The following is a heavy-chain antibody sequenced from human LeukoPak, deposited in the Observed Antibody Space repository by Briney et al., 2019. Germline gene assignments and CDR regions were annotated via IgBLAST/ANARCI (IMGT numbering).Heavy chain of an antibody. CDR1: GGSISSGGYS. V-gene: IGHV4-30-2*01. D-gene: IGHD3-16*02. CDR3: ARGGQITFGGVIALPDY. J-gene: IGHJ4*02. Sequence: SETLSLTCAVSGGSISSGGYSWSWIRQPPGKGLEWTGYIYHSGSTYYNPSLKSRVTISVDRSKNQFSLKLSSVTAADTAVYYCARGGQITFGGVIALPDYWGQGTLVTVSS. CDR2: IYHSGST.